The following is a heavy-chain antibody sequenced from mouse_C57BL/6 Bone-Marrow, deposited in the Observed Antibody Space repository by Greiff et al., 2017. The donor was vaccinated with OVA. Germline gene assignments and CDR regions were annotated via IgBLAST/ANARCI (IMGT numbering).Heavy chain of an antibody. CDR1: GYTFTDYE. Sequence: QVQLQKSGAELVRPGASVTLSCKASGYTFTDYEMHWVKQTPVHGLEWIGAIDPETGGTAYNQKFKGKAILTADKSSSTAYMELRSLTSEDSAVYYCTKGDATSDYWGQGTTLTVSS. V-gene: IGHV1-15*01. J-gene: IGHJ2*01. CDR3: TKGDATSDY. CDR2: IDPETGGT. D-gene: IGHD6-1*01.